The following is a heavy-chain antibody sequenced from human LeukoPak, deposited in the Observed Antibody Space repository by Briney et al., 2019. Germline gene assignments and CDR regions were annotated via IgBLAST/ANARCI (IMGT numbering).Heavy chain of an antibody. Sequence: SETLSLTCTVSGGSISSSSYYWGWIRQPPGKGLEWIGTIYYSGSTYYNPSLKGRVTISVDTSKNQFSLKLSSVTAADTAVYYCASGYCGGACQLGGVDMWGQGTMVTVSS. CDR2: IYYSGST. CDR3: ASGYCGGACQLGGVDM. D-gene: IGHD2-21*02. CDR1: GGSISSSSYY. J-gene: IGHJ3*02. V-gene: IGHV4-39*07.